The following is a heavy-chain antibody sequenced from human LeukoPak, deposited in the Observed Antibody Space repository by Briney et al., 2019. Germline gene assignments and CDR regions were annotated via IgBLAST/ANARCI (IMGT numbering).Heavy chain of an antibody. CDR2: INHSGST. V-gene: IGHV4-34*01. J-gene: IGHJ5*02. Sequence: PSETLSLTCAVYGGSFSGYYRSWIRQPPGKGLEWIGEINHSGSTNYNPSLKSRVTISVDTSKNQFSLKLSSVTAADTAVYYCARSGVTMVRGVIARGNWFDPWGQGTLVTVSS. CDR1: GGSFSGYY. CDR3: ARSGVTMVRGVIARGNWFDP. D-gene: IGHD3-10*01.